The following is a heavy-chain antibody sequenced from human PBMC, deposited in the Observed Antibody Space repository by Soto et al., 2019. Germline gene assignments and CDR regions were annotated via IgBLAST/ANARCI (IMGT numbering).Heavy chain of an antibody. J-gene: IGHJ4*02. CDR2: ILGSGSGT. V-gene: IGHV3-23*01. CDR1: GFTFSSYT. Sequence: GGSLRLSCAASGFTFSSYTMSWVRQTLGKGLEWVSSILGSGSGTYYEDSVKGRFTISRDNSKDTLHLQMNSLRADDSFIYYCATSPSSITARFFDYWGQGILVTVSP. D-gene: IGHD6-6*01. CDR3: ATSPSSITARFFDY.